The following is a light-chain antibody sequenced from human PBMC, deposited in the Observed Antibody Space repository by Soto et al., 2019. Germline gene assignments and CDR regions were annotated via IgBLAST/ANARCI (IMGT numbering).Light chain of an antibody. Sequence: EIVMTQSPATPSASPGERATLSCRASQSVSSNLAWYQQKPGQAPRLLIYGASTRATGIPARFSGSGSGTEFTLTIRSLQSEDFAVYSCQQYNNWPRTFGQGTKV. CDR3: QQYNNWPRT. CDR2: GAS. V-gene: IGKV3-15*01. CDR1: QSVSSN. J-gene: IGKJ1*01.